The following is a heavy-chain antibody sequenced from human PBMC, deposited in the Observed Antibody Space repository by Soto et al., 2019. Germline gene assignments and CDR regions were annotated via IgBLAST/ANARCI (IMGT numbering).Heavy chain of an antibody. CDR2: ISSSGSDA. D-gene: IGHD3-3*01. CDR3: VRVRGFFEWLD. V-gene: IGHV3-11*06. Sequence: QVQLVESGGELVKPGGSLRLSCVASGFIFGDYYMNWIRQSPGKGLEWLSYISSSGSDAKSADSLKGRFSISRDNAKNSVYLQMNRLSAEDTAVYYCVRVRGFFEWLDSGQGTLVTVSS. CDR1: GFIFGDYY. J-gene: IGHJ1*01.